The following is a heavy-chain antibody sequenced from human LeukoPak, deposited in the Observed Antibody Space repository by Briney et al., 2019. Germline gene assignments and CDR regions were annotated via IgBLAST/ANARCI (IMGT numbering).Heavy chain of an antibody. Sequence: GGSLRLSCAASGFTFSTFAMIWVRQPPGKGLEWVSSIFPSGGEIHYADSVKGRFTISRDNSKNTLYLQMNSLRAEDTAVYYCAREAGSRDWFDPWGQGTLVTVSS. V-gene: IGHV3-23*01. CDR2: IFPSGGEI. CDR1: GFTFSTFA. J-gene: IGHJ5*02. CDR3: AREAGSRDWFDP. D-gene: IGHD6-13*01.